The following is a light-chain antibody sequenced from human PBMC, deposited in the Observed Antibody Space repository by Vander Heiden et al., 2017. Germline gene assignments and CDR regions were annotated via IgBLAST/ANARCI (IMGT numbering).Light chain of an antibody. J-gene: IGKJ4*01. Sequence: DIVMTQSPDSLAVSLGERATISCKSSQSVLYNSNNKDYLAWYQHKPGQSPKLLSYWASVRESGVPDRFSGSGSGTDFTLTINGLQAADAAVYYCQQYLNTPSFGGGTKVEIK. CDR3: QQYLNTPS. CDR2: WAS. V-gene: IGKV4-1*01. CDR1: QSVLYNSNNKDY.